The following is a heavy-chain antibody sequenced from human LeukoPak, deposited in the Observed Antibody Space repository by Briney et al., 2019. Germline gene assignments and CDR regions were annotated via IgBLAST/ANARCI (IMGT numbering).Heavy chain of an antibody. CDR2: IYYSGST. D-gene: IGHD3-10*01. CDR1: GGSISSYY. J-gene: IGHJ5*02. V-gene: IGHV4-59*08. CDR3: ARGVYGSGPGDWFDP. Sequence: KPSETLSLTCTVSGGSISSYYWSWIRQPPGKGLEWIGYIYYSGSTNYNPSLKSRVTISVDTSKNQFSLKLSSVTAADTAVYYCARGVYGSGPGDWFDPWGQGTLVTVSS.